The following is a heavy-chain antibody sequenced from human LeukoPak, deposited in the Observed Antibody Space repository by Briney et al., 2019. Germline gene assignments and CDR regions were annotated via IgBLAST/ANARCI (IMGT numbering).Heavy chain of an antibody. Sequence: PGGSLRLSCAASGFTFTTYAMSWVRQAPGKGLEWVSAISGSSSTTYYADSVKGRFTISRDNSKNTLYLQMNSLRVEDTAVYYCATQRDGRVVRGVTLDYWGQGTLVTVSS. D-gene: IGHD3-10*01. CDR3: ATQRDGRVVRGVTLDY. CDR1: GFTFTTYA. V-gene: IGHV3-23*01. CDR2: ISGSSSTT. J-gene: IGHJ4*02.